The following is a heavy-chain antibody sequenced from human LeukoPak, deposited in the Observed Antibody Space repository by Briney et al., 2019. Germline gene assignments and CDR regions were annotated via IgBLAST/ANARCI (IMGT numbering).Heavy chain of an antibody. CDR2: IYSGGNT. Sequence: GGSLRLSCTVSGFTVSGNSMSWVRQAPGKGLEWVSFIYSGGNTHYSDSVKGRFTISRDNSKNTLYLQMNSLRAEDTAVYYCARRAGDYSHPYDYWGQETLVTVSS. D-gene: IGHD3-22*01. V-gene: IGHV3-53*01. CDR3: ARRAGDYSHPYDY. CDR1: GFTVSGNS. J-gene: IGHJ4*02.